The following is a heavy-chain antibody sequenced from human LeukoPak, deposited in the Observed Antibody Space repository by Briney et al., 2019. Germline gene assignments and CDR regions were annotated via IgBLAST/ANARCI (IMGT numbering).Heavy chain of an antibody. CDR3: ARRQYCSGGDCYSGAFDI. D-gene: IGHD2-15*01. CDR1: GYSFNTYW. J-gene: IGHJ3*02. V-gene: IGHV5-51*01. CDR2: IYPGDSDT. Sequence: GESLKISCKGSGYSFNTYWIAWVRQMPGKGLEWMGIIYPGDSDTRYSPPFQGQVSISADKSINTAYLQWSSLKASDTAIYHCARRQYCSGGDCYSGAFDIWGQGTMVTVSS.